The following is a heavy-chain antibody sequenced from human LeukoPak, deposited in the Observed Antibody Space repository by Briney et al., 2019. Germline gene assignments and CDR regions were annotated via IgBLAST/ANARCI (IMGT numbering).Heavy chain of an antibody. V-gene: IGHV1-18*01. J-gene: IGHJ4*02. CDR3: ARDLYYSVSGRYFDY. D-gene: IGHD2-8*01. CDR1: GYTFNTYG. CDR2: SSAYSGNT. Sequence: ASVKVSCTASGYTFNTYGIDWVRQAPGQGLEWLAWSSAYSGNTNYAQKVQGRVTMTTDKSKSSAYMGLKSLRSDDTAVYYCARDLYYSVSGRYFDYWGQGTLDTVSS.